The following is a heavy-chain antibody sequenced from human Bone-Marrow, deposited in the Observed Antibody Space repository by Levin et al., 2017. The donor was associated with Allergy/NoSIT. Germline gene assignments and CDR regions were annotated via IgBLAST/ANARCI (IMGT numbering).Heavy chain of an antibody. J-gene: IGHJ4*02. V-gene: IGHV3-66*01. CDR2: IYTGGTT. D-gene: IGHD3-22*01. CDR1: GFIVSSNY. Sequence: GGSLRLSCEASGFIVSSNYMSWVRQAPGKGPEWVAAIYTGGTTYYALSVKGRFIISRDNSKNTLFLQLDSLRVEDTALYYCARARIYYLDSSGYGDWGQGTQVTVSS. CDR3: ARARIYYLDSSGYGD.